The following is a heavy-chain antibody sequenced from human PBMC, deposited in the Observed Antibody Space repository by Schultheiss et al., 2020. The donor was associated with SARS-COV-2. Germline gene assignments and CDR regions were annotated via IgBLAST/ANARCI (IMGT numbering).Heavy chain of an antibody. CDR3: ARGRYIVVVPAAMSPRYYYGMDV. Sequence: SETLSLTCTVSGGSISSGGYYWSWIRQHPGKGLEWIGYIYYSGSTYYNPSLKSRVTISVDTSKNQFSLKLSSVTAADTAVYYCARGRYIVVVPAAMSPRYYYGMDVWGQGTTVTVSS. V-gene: IGHV4-31*03. D-gene: IGHD2-2*01. CDR2: IYYSGST. J-gene: IGHJ6*02. CDR1: GGSISSGGYY.